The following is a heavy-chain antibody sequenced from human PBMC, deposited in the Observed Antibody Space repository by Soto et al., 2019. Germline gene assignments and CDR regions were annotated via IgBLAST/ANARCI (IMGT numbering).Heavy chain of an antibody. CDR3: ARHSSSWPIFDY. CDR2: IYNSGST. Sequence: PSETLSLTCTVSGGSVSSGDYYWSWIRQPPGKGLEWIGHIYNSGSTYNNPSLQSRVTMSVDTSKNQFSLRLNSVTAADTAVYYCARHSSSWPIFDYWGQGTLVTVSS. V-gene: IGHV4-30-4*01. CDR1: GGSVSSGDYY. D-gene: IGHD6-13*01. J-gene: IGHJ4*02.